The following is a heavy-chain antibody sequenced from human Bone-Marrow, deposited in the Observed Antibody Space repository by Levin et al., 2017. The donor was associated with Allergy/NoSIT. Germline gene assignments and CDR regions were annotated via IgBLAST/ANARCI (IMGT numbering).Heavy chain of an antibody. CDR3: ARASHDILTGDFPDY. CDR2: IYHSGST. V-gene: IGHV4-30-2*01. CDR1: GGSISSGGYS. Sequence: SETLSLTCAVSGGSISSGGYSWSWIRQPPGKGLEWIGYIYHSGSTYYNPSLKSRVTISVDRSKNQFSLKLSSVTAADTAVYYCARASHDILTGDFPDYWGQGTLVTVSS. D-gene: IGHD3-9*01. J-gene: IGHJ4*02.